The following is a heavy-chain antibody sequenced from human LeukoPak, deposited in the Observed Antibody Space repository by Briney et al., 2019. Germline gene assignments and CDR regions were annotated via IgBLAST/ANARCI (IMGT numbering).Heavy chain of an antibody. CDR3: ARGCTVAGTIGGYFDY. D-gene: IGHD6-19*01. CDR1: GLTVSSNY. CDR2: IYSGGST. J-gene: IGHJ4*02. V-gene: IGHV3-53*01. Sequence: GGSLRLSYASAGLTVSSNYMSWVRQATGKGLEWLSVIYSGGSTYYADSVKGRFTISRDNSNNTLYLQMNSLRAEDTAVYYCARGCTVAGTIGGYFDYWGQGTLVTVSS.